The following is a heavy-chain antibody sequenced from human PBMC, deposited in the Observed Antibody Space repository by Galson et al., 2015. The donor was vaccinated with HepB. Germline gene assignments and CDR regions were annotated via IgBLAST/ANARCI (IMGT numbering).Heavy chain of an antibody. V-gene: IGHV3-23*01. CDR3: AKFLGLYSGYDCCDY. D-gene: IGHD5-12*01. CDR2: ISGSGGST. J-gene: IGHJ4*02. Sequence: SLRLSCAASGFTFSSHAMTWIRQAPGKGLQWVSGISGSGGSTYYADSVKGRLTISRDNSKNTLYLQMNSLRADDTAVYYCAKFLGLYSGYDCCDYWGQRSLVTVSS. CDR1: GFTFSSHA.